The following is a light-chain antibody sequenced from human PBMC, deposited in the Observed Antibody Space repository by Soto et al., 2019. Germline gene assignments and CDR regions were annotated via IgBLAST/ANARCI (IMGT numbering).Light chain of an antibody. Sequence: EIALTQSPGTLSLSPGERATLSCRASQSVSSYLAWYQQKPGHAPRLLIYGASSRATGIPDRFSGSGSGTDLTLTISRLEPEDFAVYYCQQYGSSSRTFGQGTKVEIK. J-gene: IGKJ1*01. V-gene: IGKV3-20*01. CDR3: QQYGSSSRT. CDR2: GAS. CDR1: QSVSSY.